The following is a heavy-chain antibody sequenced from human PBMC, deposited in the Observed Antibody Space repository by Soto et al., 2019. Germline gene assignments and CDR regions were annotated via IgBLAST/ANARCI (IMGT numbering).Heavy chain of an antibody. J-gene: IGHJ4*01. D-gene: IGHD6-25*01. CDR1: HGSVSSDPFY. CDR3: ARSGSGRSDFDH. Sequence: SETLSLTCTVSHGSVSSDPFYWTWFRQHPGKGLEWIGYFYYRGNTYYRPSLKSRVSISIDTSKNQFSLTLNSVTAADTAVYYCARSGSGRSDFDHWGQGNMVTASS. CDR2: FYYRGNT. V-gene: IGHV4-31*03.